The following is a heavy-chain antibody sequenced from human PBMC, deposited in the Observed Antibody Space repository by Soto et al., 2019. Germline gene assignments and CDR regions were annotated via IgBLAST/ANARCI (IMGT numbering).Heavy chain of an antibody. CDR1: GLTFSSYA. CDR2: ISGSGGST. D-gene: IGHD3-3*01. J-gene: IGHJ4*02. V-gene: IGHV3-23*01. Sequence: GGSLRLSCAASGLTFSSYAMSWVRQAPGKGLEWVSAISGSGGSTYYADSVKGRFTISRDNSKNTLYLQMNSLRAEDTAVYYCAKARAQYYDFWSGYPVDYWGQGT. CDR3: AKARAQYYDFWSGYPVDY.